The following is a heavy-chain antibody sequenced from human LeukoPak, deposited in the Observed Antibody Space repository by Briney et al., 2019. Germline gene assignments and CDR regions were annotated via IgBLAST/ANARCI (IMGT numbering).Heavy chain of an antibody. CDR3: ARGSSPVTHSDYYFYAMDV. V-gene: IGHV3-11*01. J-gene: IGHJ6*02. D-gene: IGHD4-11*01. CDR1: GFTFSDYY. CDR2: ISSSGSTI. Sequence: PGGSLRLSCAASGFTFSDYYMSWIRQAPGKGLEWVSYISSSGSTIYYADSVKGRFTISRGNAKNSLYLQMNSLRAEDTAVYYCARGSSPVTHSDYYFYAMDVWGQGTTVTVSS.